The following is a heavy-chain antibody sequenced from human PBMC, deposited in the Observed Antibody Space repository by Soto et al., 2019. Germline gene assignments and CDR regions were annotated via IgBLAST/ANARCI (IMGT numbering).Heavy chain of an antibody. CDR3: ATWHEREHAYDV. V-gene: IGHV3-53*01. J-gene: IGHJ3*01. Sequence: PGGSLRLSCAASGLTVSGKKYVAWVRQAPGKGLEWVSALYDVDGSFYADSVKGRFTTSSDSSKTTVYLQMNGLRPDDTAVYYCATWHEREHAYDVWGKGTTVT. CDR2: LYDVDGS. CDR1: GLTVSGKKY. D-gene: IGHD1-1*01.